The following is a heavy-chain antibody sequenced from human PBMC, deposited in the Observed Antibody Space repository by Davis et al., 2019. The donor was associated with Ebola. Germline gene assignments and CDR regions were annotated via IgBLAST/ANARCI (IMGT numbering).Heavy chain of an antibody. CDR3: AKAYCGGDCHSFDWYFAL. V-gene: IGHV3-33*08. D-gene: IGHD2-21*02. Sequence: GGSLRLSCAASGFTFSSYWMSWVRQAPGEGLEWVAFIWNIGTDKYSADSVKGRFTISRDNSKNTLYLQMDSLRAEDTGVYYCAKAYCGGDCHSFDWYFALWGRGTQVTVS. J-gene: IGHJ2*01. CDR1: GFTFSSYW. CDR2: IWNIGTDK.